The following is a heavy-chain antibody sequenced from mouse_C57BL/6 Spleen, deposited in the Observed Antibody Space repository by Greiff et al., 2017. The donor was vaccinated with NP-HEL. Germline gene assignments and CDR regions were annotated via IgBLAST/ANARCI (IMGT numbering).Heavy chain of an antibody. CDR3: ARNLYDDDDWFAY. CDR1: GFTFSDYG. V-gene: IGHV5-17*01. CDR2: ISSGSSTI. J-gene: IGHJ3*01. Sequence: EVMLVESGGGLVKPGGSLKLSCAASGFTFSDYGMHWVRQAPEKGLEWVAYISSGSSTIYYADTVKGRFTISRDNAKNTLFLQMTSLRSEDTAMYYCARNLYDDDDWFAYWGQGTLVTVSA. D-gene: IGHD2-4*01.